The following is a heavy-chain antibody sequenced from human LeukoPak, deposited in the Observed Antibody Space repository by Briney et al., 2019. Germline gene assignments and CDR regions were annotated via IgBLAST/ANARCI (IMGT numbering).Heavy chain of an antibody. CDR3: VTYIVSAY. CDR1: AFTFSRAW. Sequence: PGGSLRLSCAASAFTFSRAWMSWVRQAPGKGLEWVGRIKSKADGGTTDYAAPVKGRLTISRDDSKNTLYLQMNSLKTEDTGMYYCVTYIVSAYWGQGTLVTVSS. V-gene: IGHV3-15*01. CDR2: IKSKADGGTT. D-gene: IGHD5/OR15-5a*01. J-gene: IGHJ4*02.